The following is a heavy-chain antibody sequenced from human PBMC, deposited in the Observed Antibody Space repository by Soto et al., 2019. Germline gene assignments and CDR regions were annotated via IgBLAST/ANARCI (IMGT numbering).Heavy chain of an antibody. V-gene: IGHV4-4*02. CDR3: ASYVHIVVLPTSLGSMYV. CDR2: IYNSGST. D-gene: IGHD2-2*01. Sequence: PSETLSLTCAVYGGSISSNKWRSWVRQPPGKGLEWIGEIYNSGSTNYNPSLKSRVTISLDKCKNQFCLKLTAFTSADSAVYYCASYVHIVVLPTSLGSMYVWGQGTTFAVSS. J-gene: IGHJ6*02. CDR1: GGSISSNKW.